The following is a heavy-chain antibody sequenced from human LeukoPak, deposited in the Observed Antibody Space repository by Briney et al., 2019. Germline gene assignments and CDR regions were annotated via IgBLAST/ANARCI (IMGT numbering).Heavy chain of an antibody. D-gene: IGHD2-15*01. J-gene: IGHJ1*01. CDR2: ISYDGSNK. V-gene: IGHV3-30*04. Sequence: GGSLRLSCAASGITFSSYAMHWVRQAPGKGLEWVAVISYDGSNKYYADSVKGRFTISRDNSKDTLYLQMNSLRAEDTAVYYCATYCSGGTCYSELGFQHWGQGTLVTVSS. CDR3: ATYCSGGTCYSELGFQH. CDR1: GITFSSYA.